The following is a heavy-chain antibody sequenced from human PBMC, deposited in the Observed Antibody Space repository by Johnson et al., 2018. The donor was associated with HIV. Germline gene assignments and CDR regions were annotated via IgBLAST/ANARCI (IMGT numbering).Heavy chain of an antibody. J-gene: IGHJ3*01. CDR1: GFTVSSNY. Sequence: VQLVESGGGLVQPGGSLRLSCAASGFTVSSNYMSWVRQAPGKGLEWVSVIYSGGGTYYEDSVKGRFTISRDNSKNTLYLTMNSLNTDDTAFYYCATGDDDGFWGQGTMGTVSS. CDR3: ATGDDDGF. CDR2: IYSGGGT. V-gene: IGHV3-66*02. D-gene: IGHD5-12*01.